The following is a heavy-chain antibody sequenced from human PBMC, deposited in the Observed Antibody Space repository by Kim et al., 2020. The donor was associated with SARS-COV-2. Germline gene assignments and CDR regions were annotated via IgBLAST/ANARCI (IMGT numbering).Heavy chain of an antibody. CDR2: ISGSGGST. CDR1: GFTFSSYA. D-gene: IGHD3-22*01. V-gene: IGHV3-23*01. Sequence: GGSLRLSCAASGFTFSSYAMSWVRQAPGKGLEWVSAISGSGGSTYYADSVKGRFTISRDNSKNTLYLQMNSLRAEDTAVYYCAKDPGDSSGYYPAYWGQGTLVTVSS. J-gene: IGHJ4*02. CDR3: AKDPGDSSGYYPAY.